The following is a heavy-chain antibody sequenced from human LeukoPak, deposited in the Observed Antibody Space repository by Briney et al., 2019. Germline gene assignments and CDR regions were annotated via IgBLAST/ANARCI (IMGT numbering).Heavy chain of an antibody. V-gene: IGHV3-53*01. J-gene: IGHJ6*02. D-gene: IGHD6-13*01. CDR1: GFTVSSNY. CDR3: ATSRDTGYSSSWFDYYYYGMDV. CDR2: IYSGGST. Sequence: GGSLRLSCAASGFTVSSNYMSWVRQAPGKGLEWVSVIYSGGSTYYADSVKGRFTISRDNSKNTLYLQMNSLRAEDTAVYYCATSRDTGYSSSWFDYYYYGMDVWGQGTTVTVSS.